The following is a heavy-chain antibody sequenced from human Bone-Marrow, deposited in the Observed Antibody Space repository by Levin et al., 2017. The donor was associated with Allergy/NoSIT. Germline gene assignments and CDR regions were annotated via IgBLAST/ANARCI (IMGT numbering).Heavy chain of an antibody. V-gene: IGHV3-30*04. CDR1: GFTFETYA. D-gene: IGHD3-22*01. Sequence: GGSLRLSCAASGFTFETYAMNWVRQAPGKGLEWVALISNDGSNEYYTDSVKGRFTISRDNSKNTLHLQMNSLRGEDTAVYYCATAPPIPVIVAIYNGLDVWGQGTTVTVSS. CDR3: ATAPPIPVIVAIYNGLDV. CDR2: ISNDGSNE. J-gene: IGHJ6*02.